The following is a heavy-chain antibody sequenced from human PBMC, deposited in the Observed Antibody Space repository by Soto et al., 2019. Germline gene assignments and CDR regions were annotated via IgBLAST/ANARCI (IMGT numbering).Heavy chain of an antibody. CDR1: GFTFSSYG. CDR2: IWYDGSNK. Sequence: GGSLRLSCAASGFTFSSYGMHWVRQAPGKGLEWVAVIWYDGSNKYYADSVKGRFTISRDNSKNTLYLQMNSLRAEDTAAYYCARGKLSYYYGSGSYPHFDYWGQGTLVTVSS. J-gene: IGHJ4*02. D-gene: IGHD3-10*01. V-gene: IGHV3-33*01. CDR3: ARGKLSYYYGSGSYPHFDY.